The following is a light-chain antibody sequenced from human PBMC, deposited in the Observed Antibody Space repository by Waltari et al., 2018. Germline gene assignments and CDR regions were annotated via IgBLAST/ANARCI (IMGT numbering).Light chain of an antibody. CDR3: CSYAGSFTVI. CDR1: SSDVGSYNL. J-gene: IGLJ2*01. Sequence: QSTLTQPASVSGSPGQSITISCTGPSSDVGSYNLLSWCQQHPGKAPKLMIYGVSKRPSGVSTRFSGSKSGNTASLTISGLQAEDEADYHCCSYAGSFTVIFGGGTKLTVL. V-gene: IGLV2-23*02. CDR2: GVS.